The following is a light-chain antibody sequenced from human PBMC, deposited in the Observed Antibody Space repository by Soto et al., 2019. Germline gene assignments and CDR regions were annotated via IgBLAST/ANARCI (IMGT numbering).Light chain of an antibody. Sequence: DIQMTQSPSTLSASIGDRVTITCRASESISEWLAWYQQKPGKAPKVLISDASSLQNGVPSRFSGSGSGTLFTLTINGLLPEDVATYYCQKYDRAPFTFGPGTKVDIK. CDR3: QKYDRAPFT. V-gene: IGKV1-5*01. J-gene: IGKJ3*01. CDR1: ESISEW. CDR2: DAS.